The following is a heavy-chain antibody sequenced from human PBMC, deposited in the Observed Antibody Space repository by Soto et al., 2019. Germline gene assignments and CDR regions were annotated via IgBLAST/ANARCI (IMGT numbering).Heavy chain of an antibody. CDR3: ARSGYSYGYPFDY. V-gene: IGHV3-48*03. J-gene: IGHJ4*02. CDR1: GFTFSSYE. CDR2: ISSSGSTI. Sequence: EVQLVESGGGLVQPGGSLRLSCAASGFTFSSYEMNWVRQAPGKGLEWVSYISSSGSTIYYADSVKGRFTISRDNARNSLYLQMNCLRAEDTAVYYCARSGYSYGYPFDYWGQGTLVTVSS. D-gene: IGHD5-18*01.